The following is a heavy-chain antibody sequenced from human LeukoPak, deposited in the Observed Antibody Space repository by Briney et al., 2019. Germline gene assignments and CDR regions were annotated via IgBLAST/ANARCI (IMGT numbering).Heavy chain of an antibody. D-gene: IGHD5-18*01. Sequence: PSETLSLTCTVSGGSVSSGSYYWGWIRQPPGKGLEWIGNIYYSGSTNYNPSLKSRVTISVDTSKNQFSLKLSSVTAADTAVYYCARVFSAIWAFDIWGQGTMVTVSS. CDR1: GGSVSSGSYY. V-gene: IGHV4-61*01. CDR3: ARVFSAIWAFDI. CDR2: IYYSGST. J-gene: IGHJ3*02.